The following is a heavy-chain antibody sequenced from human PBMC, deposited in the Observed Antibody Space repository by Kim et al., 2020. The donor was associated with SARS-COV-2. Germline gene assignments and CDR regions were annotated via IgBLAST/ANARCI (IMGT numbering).Heavy chain of an antibody. Sequence: GRFTISRDNSKNSLYLQMNSLRTEDTALYYCAKDSTHCSGGSCYVLKFDYWGQGTLVTVSS. J-gene: IGHJ4*02. CDR3: AKDSTHCSGGSCYVLKFDY. D-gene: IGHD2-15*01. V-gene: IGHV3-43*01.